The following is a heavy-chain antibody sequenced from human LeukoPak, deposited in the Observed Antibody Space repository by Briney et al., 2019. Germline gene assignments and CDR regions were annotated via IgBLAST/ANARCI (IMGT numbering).Heavy chain of an antibody. Sequence: PGGSLRLSCAASGFTFSSYWMGWVRQAPGKGLEWVANIKQDGSEKYYVDSVKGRFTISRDNAKNSLYLQMNSLRAEDTAVYYCARVRPTTVAGPGVYWGQGTLVTVSS. CDR3: ARVRPTTVAGPGVY. J-gene: IGHJ4*02. CDR1: GFTFSSYW. D-gene: IGHD6-19*01. CDR2: IKQDGSEK. V-gene: IGHV3-7*01.